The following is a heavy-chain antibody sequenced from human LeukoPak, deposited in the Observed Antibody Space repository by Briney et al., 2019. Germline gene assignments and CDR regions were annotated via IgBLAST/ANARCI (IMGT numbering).Heavy chain of an antibody. V-gene: IGHV3-23*01. D-gene: IGHD1-14*01. CDR3: AKDIFSSVGTPDY. J-gene: IGHJ4*02. CDR1: GFMFKSYA. CDR2: ITGRGDDT. Sequence: GRSLRLSCAASGFMFKSYAMSWVRQAPGKGLEWLSGITGRGDDTKYADSVKGRFIISRDNSKNTVHLHLNGLTVEDAAVYYCAKDIFSSVGTPDYWGQGTRVTVSS.